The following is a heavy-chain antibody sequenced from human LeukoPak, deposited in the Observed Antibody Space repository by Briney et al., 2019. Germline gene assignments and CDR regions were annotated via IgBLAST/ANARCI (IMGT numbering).Heavy chain of an antibody. J-gene: IGHJ5*02. CDR1: GFTFSSYA. CDR3: AKDQELLWFGNWFDP. CDR2: ISGSGGST. V-gene: IGHV3-23*01. Sequence: PGGSLRLSCAASGFTFSSYAMSWVRQAPGKGLEWVSAISGSGGSTYYADSVKGRFTISRDNSKNTLYLQMNSLRAEDTAVYYCAKDQELLWFGNWFDPWGQGTLVTVSS. D-gene: IGHD3-10*01.